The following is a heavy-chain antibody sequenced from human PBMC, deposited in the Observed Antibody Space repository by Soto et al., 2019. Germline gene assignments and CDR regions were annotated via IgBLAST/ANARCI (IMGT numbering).Heavy chain of an antibody. Sequence: QVQLVESGGGVVQPGRSLRLSCAASGFTFSSYGMHWVRQAPGKGLEWVAVIWYDGSNKYYADSVKGRFTISRDNSKNKLYLQMNSLRAEDTAVYYCARAVAVAGKGGPDYWGQGTLVTVSS. V-gene: IGHV3-33*01. D-gene: IGHD6-19*01. CDR3: ARAVAVAGKGGPDY. CDR2: IWYDGSNK. J-gene: IGHJ4*02. CDR1: GFTFSSYG.